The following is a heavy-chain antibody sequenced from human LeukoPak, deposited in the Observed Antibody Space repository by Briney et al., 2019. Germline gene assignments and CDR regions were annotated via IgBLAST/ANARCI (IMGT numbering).Heavy chain of an antibody. CDR2: MNPNSGNT. CDR3: ARTGRSFRRLRYAFDI. J-gene: IGHJ3*02. V-gene: IGHV1-8*03. D-gene: IGHD3-10*01. CDR1: GYTFTGYY. Sequence: ASVKVSCKASGYTFTGYYMHWVRQAPGQGLEWMGWMNPNSGNTGYAQKFQGRVTITRNTSISTAYMELSSLRSEDTAVYYCARTGRSFRRLRYAFDIWGQGTMVTVSS.